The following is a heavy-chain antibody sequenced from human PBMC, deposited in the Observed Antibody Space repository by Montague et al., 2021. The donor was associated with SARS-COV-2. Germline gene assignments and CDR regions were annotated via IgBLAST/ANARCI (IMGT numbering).Heavy chain of an antibody. D-gene: IGHD2/OR15-2a*01. CDR2: IFHTGRA. CDR1: GTSIRSGGYY. Sequence: TLSLTCTVSGTSIRSGGYYWTWIRQHPGKGLEWIGYIFHTGRAYYKPSLETRVNISVDTSNNLFSLRLSSVTAADTAMYFCARVRLFYYLDYWGQGTLVTVSS. J-gene: IGHJ4*02. CDR3: ARVRLFYYLDY. V-gene: IGHV4-31*03.